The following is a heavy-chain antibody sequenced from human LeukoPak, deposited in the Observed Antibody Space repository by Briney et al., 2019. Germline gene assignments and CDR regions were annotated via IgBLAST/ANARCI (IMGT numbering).Heavy chain of an antibody. D-gene: IGHD5-18*01. CDR1: GFTFSSYV. Sequence: GGSPRLSCAASGFTFSSYVMSWVRQAPGKGLEWVSAISGSGGSTYYADSVKGRFTISRDNSKNTLYLQMNSLRAEDTAVYYCASNGKQDTEYYFDYWGQGTLVTVSS. CDR3: ASNGKQDTEYYFDY. J-gene: IGHJ4*02. V-gene: IGHV3-23*01. CDR2: ISGSGGST.